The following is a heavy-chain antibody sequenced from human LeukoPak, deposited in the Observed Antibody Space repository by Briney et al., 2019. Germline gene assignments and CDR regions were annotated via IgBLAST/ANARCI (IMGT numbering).Heavy chain of an antibody. V-gene: IGHV3-30*02. CDR3: AKDLYCSSTSCSEAS. CDR2: IRYDGSNK. CDR1: GFTFSSYW. Sequence: HPGGSLRLSCAASGFTFSSYWMSWVRQAPGKGLEWVAFIRYDGSNKYYADSVKGRFTISRDNSKNTLYLQMNSLRAEDTAVYYCAKDLYCSSTSCSEASWGQGTLVTVSS. J-gene: IGHJ5*02. D-gene: IGHD2-2*01.